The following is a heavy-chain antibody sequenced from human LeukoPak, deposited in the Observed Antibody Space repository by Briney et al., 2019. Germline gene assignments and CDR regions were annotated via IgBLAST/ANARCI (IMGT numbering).Heavy chain of an antibody. CDR1: GFTFSTYT. J-gene: IGHJ3*02. V-gene: IGHV3-48*02. CDR2: VSDSSDV. Sequence: GSLRLSCAASGFTFSTYTMNWVRQAPGKGLEWVSTVSDSSDVHYSDSVKGRFTISRDNARNSLYLQMNSLRDEDTAVYYCASGAVSYAFDIWGQGTMVTVSS. CDR3: ASGAVSYAFDI. D-gene: IGHD4/OR15-4a*01.